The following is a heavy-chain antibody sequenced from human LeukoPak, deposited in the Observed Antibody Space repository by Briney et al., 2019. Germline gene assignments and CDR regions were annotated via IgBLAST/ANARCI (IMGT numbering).Heavy chain of an antibody. V-gene: IGHV3-23*01. CDR2: ISGGGGST. CDR1: GFTLSTYA. D-gene: IGHD6-19*01. CDR3: AKAKPPTYARGWFWDY. J-gene: IGHJ4*02. Sequence: PGGSLRLSCVASGFTLSTYAMSWVLQAPEQGLEWVSGISGGGGSTYFADSVKGRFTISRDNSRNTLYLLMNSLRADDAAIYYCAKAKPPTYARGWFWDYWGQGTLVTVSA.